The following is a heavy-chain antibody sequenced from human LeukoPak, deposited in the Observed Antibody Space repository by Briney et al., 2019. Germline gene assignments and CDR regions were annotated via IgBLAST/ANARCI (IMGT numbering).Heavy chain of an antibody. CDR1: GYTFTNYH. Sequence: ASVKVSCKASGYTFTNYHIAWVRQAPGQGLEWMGWVSTNDGNTVYAQRLQGRVTMTTDTSTSVAYMELRSLTSDDTAVYYCAREDGFPPSDSWFDPWGQGTLVTVSS. CDR2: VSTNDGNT. CDR3: AREDGFPPSDSWFDP. D-gene: IGHD3-10*01. V-gene: IGHV1-18*01. J-gene: IGHJ5*02.